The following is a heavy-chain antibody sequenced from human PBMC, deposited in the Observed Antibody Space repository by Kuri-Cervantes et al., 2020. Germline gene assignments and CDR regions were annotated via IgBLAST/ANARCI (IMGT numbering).Heavy chain of an antibody. D-gene: IGHD6-6*01. CDR3: ARGARRGIAARPGWFDP. V-gene: IGHV4-30-4*01. CDR1: RGSISSGDYY. J-gene: IGHJ5*02. Sequence: SETLSLTCTVSRGSISSGDYYWSWIRQSPGKGLEWIGYIDYSGSTNYNPSLKSRVTISVDTSKNQFSLKLSSVTAADTAVYYCARGARRGIAARPGWFDPWGQGTLVTVSS. CDR2: IDYSGST.